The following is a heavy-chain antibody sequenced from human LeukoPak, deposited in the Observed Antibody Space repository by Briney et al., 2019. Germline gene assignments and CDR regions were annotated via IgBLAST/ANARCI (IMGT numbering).Heavy chain of an antibody. CDR1: GFTFSSYE. CDR3: ARGPGGDRSYYYYYYLDV. V-gene: IGHV3-48*03. D-gene: IGHD3-16*01. J-gene: IGHJ6*03. Sequence: PGGSLRLSCAASGFTFSSYEMNWVRQAPGKGLEWVSYISSSGSSIYYADSVKGRFTISRDNAKNSLYLQMNSLRAEDTAVYYCARGPGGDRSYYYYYYLDVWAKGTTVTVSS. CDR2: ISSSGSSI.